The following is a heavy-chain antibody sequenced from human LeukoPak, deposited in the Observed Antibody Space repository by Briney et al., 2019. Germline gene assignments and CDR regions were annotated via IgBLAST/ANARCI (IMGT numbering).Heavy chain of an antibody. V-gene: IGHV3-23*01. CDR1: GFTFSNYA. CDR2: IIISGWST. J-gene: IGHJ4*02. CDR3: AKAGYYYDSSGDYFDY. Sequence: GASLRFSCAASGFTFSNYAMNWGRQAAGKGLEWVSTIIISGWSTYYVGSVKGGFTISRDNSKSTLYLQMNSVGAEDTAVYYCAKAGYYYDSSGDYFDYWGQGTLVTVSS. D-gene: IGHD3-22*01.